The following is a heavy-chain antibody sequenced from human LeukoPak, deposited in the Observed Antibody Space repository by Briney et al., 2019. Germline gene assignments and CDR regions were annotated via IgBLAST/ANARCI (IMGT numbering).Heavy chain of an antibody. Sequence: GASVKVSCKASGYTFTSYGISWVRQAPGQGLEWMGWISAYNGNTNYAQKLQGRVTMTTDTSTSTAYMELRSLRSDDTAVYYCARAEDIVVVVAATPDLDLDYWGQGTLVTVSS. CDR3: ARAEDIVVVVAATPDLDLDY. CDR2: ISAYNGNT. D-gene: IGHD2-15*01. V-gene: IGHV1-18*01. CDR1: GYTFTSYG. J-gene: IGHJ4*02.